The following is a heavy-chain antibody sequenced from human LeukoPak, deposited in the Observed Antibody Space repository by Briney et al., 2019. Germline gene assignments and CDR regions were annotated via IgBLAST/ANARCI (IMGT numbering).Heavy chain of an antibody. J-gene: IGHJ5*02. CDR1: GYTFTSYA. D-gene: IGHD3-3*01. CDR2: ISAYNGNT. CDR3: AREGSDFWSGYYPNWFDP. V-gene: IGHV1-18*01. Sequence: ASVKVSCKASGYTFTSYAMNWVRQAPGQGLEWMGWISAYNGNTNYAQKLQGRVTMTTDTSTSTAYMELRSLRSDDTAVYYCAREGSDFWSGYYPNWFDPWGQGTLVTVSS.